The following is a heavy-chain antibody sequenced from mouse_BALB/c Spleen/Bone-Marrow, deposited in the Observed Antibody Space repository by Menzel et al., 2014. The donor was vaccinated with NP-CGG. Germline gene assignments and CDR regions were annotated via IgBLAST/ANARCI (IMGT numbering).Heavy chain of an antibody. CDR2: INPYNDGT. CDR3: ARGAYDYDGDWFAY. D-gene: IGHD2-4*01. V-gene: IGHV1-14*01. J-gene: IGHJ3*01. CDR1: GYTFTSYV. Sequence: EVQLQQSGPELVKPGASVKMSCKASGYTFTSYVIHWVKQKPGRGLEWMGYINPYNDGTKYNEKFKGKATLTSDKSSSTAYMELSSLTSEDSAVYYCARGAYDYDGDWFAYWGQGTLVTVSA.